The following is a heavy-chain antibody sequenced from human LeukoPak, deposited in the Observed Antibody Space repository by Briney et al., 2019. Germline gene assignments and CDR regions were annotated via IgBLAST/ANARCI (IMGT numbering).Heavy chain of an antibody. D-gene: IGHD2-2*01. CDR1: GGSISSGDYY. Sequence: PSETLSLTGTVSGGSISSGDYYWRWIRQPPGRGLEGIGYIYYSGSTYYNPSLKSRVTISVDTSKNQFSLKLSSVTAADTAVYYCARGQDCSSTSCYFDYWGQGTLVTVSS. CDR3: ARGQDCSSTSCYFDY. V-gene: IGHV4-30-4*08. CDR2: IYYSGST. J-gene: IGHJ4*02.